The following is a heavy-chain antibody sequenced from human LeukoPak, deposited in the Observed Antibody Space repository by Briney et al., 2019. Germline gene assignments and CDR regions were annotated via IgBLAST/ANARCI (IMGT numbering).Heavy chain of an antibody. J-gene: IGHJ4*02. Sequence: ASVKVSCKASGYSFIGYGITWVRQAPGQGLEWMGWISAYNGNTNYAQKLQGRVTMTTDTSTSTAYMELRSLRSDDTAVYYCAREWLVFRNFDYWGQGTLVTVSS. D-gene: IGHD6-19*01. CDR2: ISAYNGNT. CDR1: GYSFIGYG. V-gene: IGHV1-18*01. CDR3: AREWLVFRNFDY.